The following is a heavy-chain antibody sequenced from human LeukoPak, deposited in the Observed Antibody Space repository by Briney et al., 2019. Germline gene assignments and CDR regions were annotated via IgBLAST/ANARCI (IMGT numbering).Heavy chain of an antibody. V-gene: IGHV3-30*18. Sequence: GGTLRLSCAASGFTFSSYGMHWVRQAPGKGLEWGAVISYDGSNKYYADSVKGRFTISRDNSKNTLYLQMNSLRAEDTAVYYCAKESPYYYDSSGSLHYWGQGTLVTVSS. D-gene: IGHD3-22*01. CDR1: GFTFSSYG. J-gene: IGHJ4*02. CDR2: ISYDGSNK. CDR3: AKESPYYYDSSGSLHY.